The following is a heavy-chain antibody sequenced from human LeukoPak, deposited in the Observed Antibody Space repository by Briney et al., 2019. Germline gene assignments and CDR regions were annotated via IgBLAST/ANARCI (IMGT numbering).Heavy chain of an antibody. Sequence: GESLKISCKGSGYSFTTYWIGWVRQKPGKGLEWMGIIYPSDSDTRYSPSFQGQVTISADKSISTAYLQWSSLKASDTAMYYCARRGLVGATHFDYWGQGTLVTVSS. CDR1: GYSFTTYW. J-gene: IGHJ4*02. D-gene: IGHD1-26*01. CDR2: IYPSDSDT. V-gene: IGHV5-51*01. CDR3: ARRGLVGATHFDY.